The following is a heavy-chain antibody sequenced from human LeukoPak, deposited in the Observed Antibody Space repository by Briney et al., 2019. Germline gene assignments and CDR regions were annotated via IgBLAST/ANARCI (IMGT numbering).Heavy chain of an antibody. CDR1: GYTFTSYG. J-gene: IGHJ4*02. CDR3: ARVPVSGPGARFDY. Sequence: APVKLSCKASGYTFTSYGISWVRQSPGQRLKWMGWISAYNVNTNDAQKLQGRVTMTTDTSTTTAYMELRSLRSDDTAVYYCARVPVSGPGARFDYWGQGTLVTVSS. V-gene: IGHV1-18*01. CDR2: ISAYNVNT. D-gene: IGHD4-11*01.